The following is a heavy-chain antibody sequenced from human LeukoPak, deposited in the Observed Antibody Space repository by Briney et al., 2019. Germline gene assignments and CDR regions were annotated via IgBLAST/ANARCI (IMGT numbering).Heavy chain of an antibody. Sequence: GESLKISCKGSGYSFTSYWIGWVRQMPGKGLEWMGIIYPGDSDTRYSPSFQGQVTISADKSISTAYLQWSSLKASDTAMYYCAGHVGLRFLLGELSHWGQGTLVTVSS. CDR3: AGHVGLRFLLGELSH. V-gene: IGHV5-51*01. D-gene: IGHD3-16*02. CDR2: IYPGDSDT. CDR1: GYSFTSYW. J-gene: IGHJ4*02.